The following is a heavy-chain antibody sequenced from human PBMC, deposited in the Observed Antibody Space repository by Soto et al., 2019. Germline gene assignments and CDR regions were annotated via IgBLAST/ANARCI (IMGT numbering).Heavy chain of an antibody. CDR3: AGEHVLMFASYDVFNV. CDR1: GFALDTYD. D-gene: IGHD2-21*01. Sequence: EEQLVESGGDLVQPGGSLRISCTSSGFALDTYDMNSVRLAPGKDLEWTSHIATGGDRIYYADSVKGRFTISRDNARNSLYLQMNALRDDDTDLYYCAGEHVLMFASYDVFNVWGQGTLVTVAS. V-gene: IGHV3-48*03. CDR2: IATGGDRI. J-gene: IGHJ3*01.